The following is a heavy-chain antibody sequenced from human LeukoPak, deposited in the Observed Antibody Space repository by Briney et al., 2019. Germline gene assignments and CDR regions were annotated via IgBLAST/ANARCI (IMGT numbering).Heavy chain of an antibody. CDR1: GFTFSSYG. CDR3: AKSYSYED. V-gene: IGHV3-30*18. J-gene: IGHJ4*02. D-gene: IGHD5-18*01. Sequence: LGGSLRLSCAASGFTFSSYGMHWVRQAPGKGLEWVAVISYDGSNKYYADSVKGRFTISRDNSKNTLYLQMNSLRAEDTAVYYCAKSYSYEDWGQGTLVTVSS. CDR2: ISYDGSNK.